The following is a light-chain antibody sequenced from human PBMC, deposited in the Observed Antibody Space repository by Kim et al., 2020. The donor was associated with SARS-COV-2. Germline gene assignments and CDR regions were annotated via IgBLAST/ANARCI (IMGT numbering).Light chain of an antibody. CDR3: CSYAGTYTLGV. CDR2: DVT. J-gene: IGLJ1*01. V-gene: IGLV2-11*01. Sequence: QSALTQPRSVSGSPGQSVTISCTGTNSDIGDYNYVSWYQQHPGKAPKLMIYDVTKRPSGVPDRFSGSKSGNTASLTISGLQAEDEADYYCCSYAGTYTLGVFGTGTKVTVL. CDR1: NSDIGDYNY.